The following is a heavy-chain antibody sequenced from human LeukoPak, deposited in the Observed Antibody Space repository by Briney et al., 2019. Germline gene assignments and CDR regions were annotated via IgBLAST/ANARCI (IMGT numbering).Heavy chain of an antibody. CDR2: ISGSGGRI. D-gene: IGHD1-26*01. V-gene: IGHV3-23*01. CDR3: ATSKYSGSY. Sequence: GSLRLSCTASGFTFGDYAMSWVRQAPGKGLEWVSAISGSGGRIYYGASVKGRFTISRDNSKNTLNLQMNSLRAEDTAVYYCATSKYSGSYWGQGTLVTVSS. J-gene: IGHJ4*02. CDR1: GFTFGDYA.